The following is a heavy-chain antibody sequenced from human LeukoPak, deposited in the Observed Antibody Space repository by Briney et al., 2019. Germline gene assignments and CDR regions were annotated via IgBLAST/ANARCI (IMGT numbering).Heavy chain of an antibody. CDR1: GFNFSRYA. CDR3: ARDRRDGNNLAYHFDY. CDR2: MSYDGTRE. D-gene: IGHD5-24*01. Sequence: GGPLSLSCRTSGFNFSRYAIHWVRQAPGKRLEWVAVMSYDGTREYYADSVRGRFTIPRDNFQNTVYLQMNRLKDYVRPVYYCARDRRDGNNLAYHFDYWGQGTLVTVSS. J-gene: IGHJ4*02. V-gene: IGHV3-30*14.